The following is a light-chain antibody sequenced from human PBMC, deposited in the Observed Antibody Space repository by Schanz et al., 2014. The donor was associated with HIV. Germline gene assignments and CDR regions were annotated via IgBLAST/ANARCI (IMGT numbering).Light chain of an antibody. CDR3: QQYNNWPPIT. CDR1: QSVGSSY. V-gene: IGKV3-20*01. Sequence: EIVMTQSPGTLSLSPGERVTLSCRASQSVGSSYLAWYQQKPGQAPRLLIYGASSRATGIPDRFSGSGSGTDFTLTISRLEPEDFAVYYCQQYNNWPPITFGQGTRLEIK. J-gene: IGKJ5*01. CDR2: GAS.